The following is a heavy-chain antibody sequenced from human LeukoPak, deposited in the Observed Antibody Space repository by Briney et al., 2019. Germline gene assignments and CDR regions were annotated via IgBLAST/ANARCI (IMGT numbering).Heavy chain of an antibody. V-gene: IGHV4-38-2*02. J-gene: IGHJ3*02. CDR3: ARDTDYDFWSGYYGSEGAFDI. D-gene: IGHD3-3*01. Sequence: SETLSLTCTVSGYSISSGYYWGWIRQPPGKGLEWIGSIYHSGSTYYNPSLKSRVTISVDTSKNQFSLKLSSVTAADTAVYYCARDTDYDFWSGYYGSEGAFDIWGQGTMVTVSS. CDR2: IYHSGST. CDR1: GYSISSGYY.